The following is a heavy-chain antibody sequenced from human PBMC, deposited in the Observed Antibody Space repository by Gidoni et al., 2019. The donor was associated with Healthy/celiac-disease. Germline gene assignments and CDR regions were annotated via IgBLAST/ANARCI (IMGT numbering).Heavy chain of an antibody. CDR3: ARKGELTYGDYAY. V-gene: IGHV1-46*01. J-gene: IGHJ4*02. Sequence: QVQLVQSGAEVTTPGASVTVSCKASGYTFTSYYMHWVRQAHGQGLEWMGIINPSGGSTSYAQKFQGRVTMTRDTSTSTVYMELSSLRSEDTAVYYCARKGELTYGDYAYWGQGTLVTVSS. D-gene: IGHD4-17*01. CDR2: INPSGGST. CDR1: GYTFTSYY.